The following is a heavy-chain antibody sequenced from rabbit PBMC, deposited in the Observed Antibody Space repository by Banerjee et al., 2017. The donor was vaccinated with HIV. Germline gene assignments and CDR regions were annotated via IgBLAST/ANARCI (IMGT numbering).Heavy chain of an antibody. V-gene: IGHV1S40*01. CDR2: IHPGNGNT. Sequence: QSLEESGGDLVKPGASLTLTCTASGFSFSSGGHMCWVRQAPGKGLEWIGCIHPGNGNTWYANWAKGRFTGSKSSSTTVTLQVTSLTAADTATYFCARDHNIGIGYGFNLWGQGTLVTVS. J-gene: IGHJ4*01. D-gene: IGHD1-1*01. CDR3: ARDHNIGIGYGFNL. CDR1: GFSFSSGGH.